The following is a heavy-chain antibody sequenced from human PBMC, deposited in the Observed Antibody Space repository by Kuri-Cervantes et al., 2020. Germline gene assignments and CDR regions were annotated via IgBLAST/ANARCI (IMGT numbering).Heavy chain of an antibody. CDR1: GGSFSGYY. CDR2: IHHSGST. D-gene: IGHD6-13*01. J-gene: IGHJ6*02. V-gene: IGHV4-34*01. Sequence: CPVCGGSFSGYYWSWLRQPPGKGLEWIGEIHHSGSTNYNPSLKSRVTISVDTSKNQFSLKLSSVTAADTAVYYCATLHDAYSSSWYGYYYYGMDVWGQGTTVTVSS. CDR3: ATLHDAYSSSWYGYYYYGMDV.